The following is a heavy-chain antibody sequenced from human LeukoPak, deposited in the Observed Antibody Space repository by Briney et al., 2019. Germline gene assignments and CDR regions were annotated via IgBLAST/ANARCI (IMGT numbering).Heavy chain of an antibody. CDR1: GDSVSADSAT. D-gene: IGHD5-24*01. CDR2: TYYRSNRSKWSN. V-gene: IGHV6-1*01. CDR3: ARANWRAFDI. Sequence: SQTLSLTCAISGDSVSADSATWNWIRQSPSRGLEWLGRTYYRSNRSKWSNDYSPSVSSRIIISPDTSRNEFSLQLNSVTPEDTAVYYCARANWRAFDIWGQGTMVTVSS. J-gene: IGHJ3*02.